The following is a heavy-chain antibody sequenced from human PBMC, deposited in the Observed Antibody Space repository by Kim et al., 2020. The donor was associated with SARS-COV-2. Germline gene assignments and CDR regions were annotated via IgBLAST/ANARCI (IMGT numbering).Heavy chain of an antibody. CDR2: IYPGDSDT. V-gene: IGHV5-51*01. D-gene: IGHD1-1*01. Sequence: GESLKISCKGSGYSFSTYWIGWVRQMPGKGLEWLGIIYPGDSDTRYSPSFQGQVTISADKSISTAYMQWSSLKASDTAMYYCARLGGGRGWNDGTDGMDVWGQGTTVTVSS. CDR1: GYSFSTYW. CDR3: ARLGGGRGWNDGTDGMDV. J-gene: IGHJ6*02.